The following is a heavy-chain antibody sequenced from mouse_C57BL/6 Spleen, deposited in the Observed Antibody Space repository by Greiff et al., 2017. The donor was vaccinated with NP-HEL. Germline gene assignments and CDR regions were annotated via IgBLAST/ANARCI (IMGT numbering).Heavy chain of an antibody. CDR3: AREYYYGSSYRYAMDY. CDR1: GYTFTSYW. D-gene: IGHD1-1*01. J-gene: IGHJ4*01. Sequence: VQLQQPGAELVKPGASVKLSCKASGYTFTSYWMQWVKQRPGQGLEWIGEIDPSDSYTNYNQKFKGKATLTVDTSSSTAYMQLSSLTSEDSAVYYCAREYYYGSSYRYAMDYWGQGTSVTVSS. V-gene: IGHV1-50*01. CDR2: IDPSDSYT.